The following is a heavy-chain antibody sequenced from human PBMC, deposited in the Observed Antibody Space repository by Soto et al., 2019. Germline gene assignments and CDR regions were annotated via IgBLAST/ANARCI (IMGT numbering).Heavy chain of an antibody. D-gene: IGHD3-16*02. CDR1: GVTFRDLW. CDR3: TTDRPFTGGGVIAT. CDR2: IKSRVNGETT. Sequence: GGSLRLSCAASGVTFRDLWMTWVRQAPGKGLEWVGRIKSRVNGETTDYSAPVKGRFSISRDDSKSTVYLQMTSLKTDDTAVYYCTTDRPFTGGGVIATWGQGTMVTVSS. J-gene: IGHJ3*01. V-gene: IGHV3-15*01.